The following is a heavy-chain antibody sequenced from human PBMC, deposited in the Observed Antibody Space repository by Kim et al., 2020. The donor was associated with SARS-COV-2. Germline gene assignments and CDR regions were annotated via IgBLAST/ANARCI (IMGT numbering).Heavy chain of an antibody. CDR3: ARGRREGVWGGDLLFYHY. CDR2: ITHSGST. Sequence: SETLSLTCAINGGSFSGYQWTWIRQSPGKGLEWIGDITHSGSTNYNPALKSRVSMSLDMSKNQFSLKLTSVSAADTAVYFCARGRREGVWGGDLLFYHY. J-gene: IGHJ6*01. D-gene: IGHD2-21*01. CDR1: GGSFSGYQ. V-gene: IGHV4-34*01.